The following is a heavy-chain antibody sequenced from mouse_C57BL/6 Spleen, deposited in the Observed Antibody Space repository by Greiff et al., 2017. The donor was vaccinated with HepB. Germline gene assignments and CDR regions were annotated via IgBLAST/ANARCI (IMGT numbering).Heavy chain of an antibody. V-gene: IGHV1-9*01. D-gene: IGHD1-1*01. CDR2: ILPGSGST. CDR3: ARRGLYYYGSHWYFDV. J-gene: IGHJ1*03. CDR1: GYTFTGYW. Sequence: VQRVESGAELMKPGASVKLSCKATGYTFTGYWIEWVKQRPGHGLEWIGEILPGSGSTNYNEKFKGKATFTADTSSNTAYMQLSSLTTEDSAIYYCARRGLYYYGSHWYFDVWGTGTTVTVSS.